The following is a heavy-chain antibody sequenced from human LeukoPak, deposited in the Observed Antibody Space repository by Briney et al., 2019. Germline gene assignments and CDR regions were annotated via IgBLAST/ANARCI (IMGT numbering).Heavy chain of an antibody. V-gene: IGHV4-39*01. CDR2: IYYSGST. CDR3: ARVSGNYYQIDY. D-gene: IGHD3-10*01. J-gene: IGHJ4*02. Sequence: SETLSLTCTVSGGSISLSNYYWGWVRQPPGKGLEWIGSIYYSGSTYFNPSLKSRVIISEHTSKNQFSLELNSVTAADTAMYYCARVSGNYYQIDYWGQGTLVTVSS. CDR1: GGSISLSNYY.